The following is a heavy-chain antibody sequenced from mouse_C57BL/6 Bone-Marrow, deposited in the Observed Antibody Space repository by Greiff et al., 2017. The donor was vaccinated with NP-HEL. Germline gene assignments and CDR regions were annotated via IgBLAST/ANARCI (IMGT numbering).Heavy chain of an antibody. D-gene: IGHD1-1*01. CDR2: IYPGGGYT. CDR1: GYTFTNYW. Sequence: QVQLQQSGAELVRPGTSVKMSCKASGYTFTNYWIGWAKQRPGHGLEWIGDIYPGGGYTNYHEKFKGKATLTADKSSSTAYMQFSSLTSEDSAIYYCARGGYYGSSPYWYFDVWGTGTTVTVSS. CDR3: ARGGYYGSSPYWYFDV. V-gene: IGHV1-63*01. J-gene: IGHJ1*03.